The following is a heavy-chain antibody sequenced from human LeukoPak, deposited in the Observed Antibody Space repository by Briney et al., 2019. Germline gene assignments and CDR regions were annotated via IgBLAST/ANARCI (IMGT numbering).Heavy chain of an antibody. V-gene: IGHV3-11*04. CDR1: GFTFSDYY. D-gene: IGHD5-18*01. CDR2: ISSSGSTI. CDR3: AREVDTEGYYYYYIDV. J-gene: IGHJ6*03. Sequence: KAGGSLRLSCAASGFTFSDYYMSWIRQAPGKGLEWVSYISSSGSTIYYADSVKGRFTISRDNAKNSLYLQMNSLRAEDTAVYYCAREVDTEGYYYYYIDVWGKGTTVTISS.